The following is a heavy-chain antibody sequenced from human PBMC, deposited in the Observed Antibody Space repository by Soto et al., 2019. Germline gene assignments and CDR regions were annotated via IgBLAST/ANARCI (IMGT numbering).Heavy chain of an antibody. CDR2: IGSAGDT. CDR3: VRGYLGSFDY. CDR1: GFTFSSYA. V-gene: IGHV3-13*01. D-gene: IGHD7-27*01. J-gene: IGHJ4*02. Sequence: EVQLVESGGGLVQPGGSLRLSCAASGFTFSSYAVHWVRQPTGKGLEWVSVIGSAGDTYYPGSVKGRFTISRENAKNSLYLQMNSLRAEDTAVYYCVRGYLGSFDYWGQGTLVTVSS.